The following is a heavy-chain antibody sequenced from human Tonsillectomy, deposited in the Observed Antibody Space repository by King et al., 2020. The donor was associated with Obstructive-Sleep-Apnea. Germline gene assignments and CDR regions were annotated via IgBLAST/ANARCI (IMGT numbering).Heavy chain of an antibody. D-gene: IGHD5-24*01. J-gene: IGHJ4*02. CDR3: SEMATHY. Sequence: VQLVESGAEVKKPGSSVTVSCTASGGTFSSYAISWVRQAPGQGLEWMGGIIPVFGTANYAQKFQGRVTITADESTSTAYMELSSLRSEDTAVYYCSEMATHYWGQGTLVTVSS. V-gene: IGHV1-69*01. CDR1: GGTFSSYA. CDR2: IIPVFGTA.